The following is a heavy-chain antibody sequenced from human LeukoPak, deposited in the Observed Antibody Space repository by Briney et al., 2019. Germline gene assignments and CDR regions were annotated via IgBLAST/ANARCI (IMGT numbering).Heavy chain of an antibody. D-gene: IGHD6-19*01. Sequence: ASVKVSCQTSGYTFSDYFMHWVRQAPGQGLEWMGWINPNSGGTKYAQRFQGRVTMTRDTSISTVYMELSRRRSDDTAVYYCARVWSSGTNWFDPWGQGTLVTVSS. CDR3: ARVWSSGTNWFDP. CDR2: INPNSGGT. V-gene: IGHV1-2*02. J-gene: IGHJ5*02. CDR1: GYTFSDYF.